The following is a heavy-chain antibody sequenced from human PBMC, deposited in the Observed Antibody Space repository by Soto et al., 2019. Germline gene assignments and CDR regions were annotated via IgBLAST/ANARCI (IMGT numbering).Heavy chain of an antibody. J-gene: IGHJ4*02. CDR1: GFSLSTSGVG. CDR3: AHRPSYCSGGSCYSGFDY. Sequence: QITLKESGPTLVKPTQTLTLTCTFSGFSLSTSGVGVGWIRQPPGKALEWLSLLYWDDDNRSSPSLKSRRTITKDTSKNQVVLTMTNMDPVDTATYYCAHRPSYCSGGSCYSGFDYWGQGTLVTVSS. D-gene: IGHD2-15*01. V-gene: IGHV2-5*02. CDR2: LYWDDDN.